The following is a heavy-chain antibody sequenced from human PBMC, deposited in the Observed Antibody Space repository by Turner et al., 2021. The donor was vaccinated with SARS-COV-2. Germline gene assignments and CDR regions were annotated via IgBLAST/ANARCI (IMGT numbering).Heavy chain of an antibody. CDR1: GFTFSSYG. J-gene: IGHJ6*02. CDR3: AKARYGNYYYGMDV. Sequence: QVQLVESGGGVVQPGRSLRLSGAASGFTFSSYGMHWVRQAPGKGLEWVAVISYDGINKYYADSVKGRFTISRDNSKTTLYLQMNSLRAEDTAVYYCAKARYGNYYYGMDVWGQGTTVTVSS. V-gene: IGHV3-30*18. D-gene: IGHD1-1*01. CDR2: ISYDGINK.